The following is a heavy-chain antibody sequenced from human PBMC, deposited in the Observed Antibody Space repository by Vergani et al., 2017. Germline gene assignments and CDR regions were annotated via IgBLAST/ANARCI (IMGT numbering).Heavy chain of an antibody. CDR3: ARGRGTDYGDYVLTEKGYYFDY. J-gene: IGHJ4*02. Sequence: QVQLQQWGAGLLKPSETLSLTCAVYGGSFSGYYWSWIRQPPGKGLEWIGEINHSGSTNYNPSLKSRVTISVDTSKNQYCLKLSSVTAAETTVYYCARGRGTDYGDYVLTEKGYYFDYWGQGTLVTVSS. D-gene: IGHD4-17*01. V-gene: IGHV4-34*01. CDR2: INHSGST. CDR1: GGSFSGYY.